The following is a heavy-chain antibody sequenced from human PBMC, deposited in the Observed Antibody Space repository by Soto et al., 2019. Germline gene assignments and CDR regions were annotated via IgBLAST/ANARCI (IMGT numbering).Heavy chain of an antibody. D-gene: IGHD6-13*01. CDR1: GFTFRSFT. J-gene: IGHJ5*02. CDR2: ISSNSAYI. V-gene: IGHV3-21*01. CDR3: TRDASRDSSARGWFDP. Sequence: GGSLRLCCAASGFTFRSFTMNWVRQAPGKGLEWVSTISSNSAYIYYTDALRGRFTISRDNAKNSLHLQMNSLRAEDTAVYYCTRDASRDSSARGWFDPWGPGTLVTVSS.